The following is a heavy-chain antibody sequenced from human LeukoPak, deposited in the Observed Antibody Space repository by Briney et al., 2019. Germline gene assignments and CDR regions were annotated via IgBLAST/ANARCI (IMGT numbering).Heavy chain of an antibody. J-gene: IGHJ5*02. CDR2: ISYDGSNK. CDR3: ARDMYYDFWSGYYMDWFDP. Sequence: GGSLRLSCAASGFTFSSYAMPWVRQAPGKGLEWVAVISYDGSNKYYADSVKGRFTISRDNSKNTLYLQMNSLRAEDTAVYYCARDMYYDFWSGYYMDWFDPWGQGTLVTVSS. CDR1: GFTFSSYA. D-gene: IGHD3-3*01. V-gene: IGHV3-30-3*01.